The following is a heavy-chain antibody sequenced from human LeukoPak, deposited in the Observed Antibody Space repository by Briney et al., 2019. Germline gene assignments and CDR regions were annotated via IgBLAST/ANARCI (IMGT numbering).Heavy chain of an antibody. Sequence: GGSLRLSCAASGFTFSFYSLTWVRQAPGKVLEWVSYISSSSGDIYYADSVKGRFTISRDNAKNSLYLQMNSLRAEDTAVYYCARFPYYFDYWGQGILVTVSS. CDR2: ISSSSGDI. CDR1: GFTFSFYS. J-gene: IGHJ4*02. CDR3: ARFPYYFDY. V-gene: IGHV3-21*05.